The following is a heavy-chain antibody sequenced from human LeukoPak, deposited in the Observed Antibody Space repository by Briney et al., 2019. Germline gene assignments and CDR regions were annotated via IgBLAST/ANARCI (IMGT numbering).Heavy chain of an antibody. CDR2: ISGSGGST. CDR3: ARVGAGPLYYFDY. J-gene: IGHJ4*02. Sequence: GGSLRLSCAASGFTFSSYAMSWVRQAPGKGLEWVSTISGSGGSTYYADSVKGRFTISRDNSKNTLYLQMNSLRAEDTAVYYCARVGAGPLYYFDYWGQGTLVTVSS. CDR1: GFTFSSYA. V-gene: IGHV3-23*01.